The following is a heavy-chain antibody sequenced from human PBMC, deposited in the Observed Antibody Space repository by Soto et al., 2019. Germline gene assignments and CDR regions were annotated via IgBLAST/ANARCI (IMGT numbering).Heavy chain of an antibody. CDR3: ARANWNYNFDY. V-gene: IGHV3-21*01. Sequence: GGSLRLSCAASGFTFSSYSMNWVRQAPGKGLEWVSSISSSSSYIYYADSVKGRFTISRDNAKNSLYLQMNSLRAEDTAVYYCARANWNYNFDYWGQGTLVTVSS. D-gene: IGHD1-7*01. J-gene: IGHJ4*02. CDR2: ISSSSSYI. CDR1: GFTFSSYS.